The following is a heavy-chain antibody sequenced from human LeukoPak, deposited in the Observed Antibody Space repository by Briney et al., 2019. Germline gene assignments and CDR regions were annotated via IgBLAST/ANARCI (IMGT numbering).Heavy chain of an antibody. V-gene: IGHV3-23*01. Sequence: GGSLRLSCAASGFTFSSYAMSWVRQAPGKGLEWVSAISGSGGSTYYADSVKGRFTISRDNSKNTLYLQMNSLRAEDTAVYYCAKDHVGYDFRSGPDAFDIWGQGTMVTVSS. CDR2: ISGSGGST. CDR3: AKDHVGYDFRSGPDAFDI. J-gene: IGHJ3*02. D-gene: IGHD3-3*01. CDR1: GFTFSSYA.